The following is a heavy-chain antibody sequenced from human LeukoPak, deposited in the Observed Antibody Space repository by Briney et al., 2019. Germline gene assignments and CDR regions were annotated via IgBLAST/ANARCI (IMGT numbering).Heavy chain of an antibody. Sequence: GGSLRLSCAASGFTFSSYEMNWVRQAPGKGLEWVSYISSSGSTIYYADSVKGRFTISRDNAKNSLYLQMSSLRAEDTAVYYCARVKVRVVAAIGWFDPWGQGTLVTVSS. CDR2: ISSSGSTI. J-gene: IGHJ5*02. D-gene: IGHD2-15*01. V-gene: IGHV3-48*03. CDR3: ARVKVRVVAAIGWFDP. CDR1: GFTFSSYE.